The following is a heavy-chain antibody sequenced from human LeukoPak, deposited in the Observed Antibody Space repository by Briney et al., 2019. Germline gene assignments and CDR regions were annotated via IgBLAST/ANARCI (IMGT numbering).Heavy chain of an antibody. D-gene: IGHD1-26*01. Sequence: PGGSLRLSCAASGFTFSSYAMSWVRQAPGKGLEWVSAISGSGGSTYYADSVKGRFTISRDNSKNSLYLQMNSLRAEDTAVYYCARDPGATPRPTDYWGQGTLVTVSS. CDR1: GFTFSSYA. J-gene: IGHJ4*02. CDR2: ISGSGGST. CDR3: ARDPGATPRPTDY. V-gene: IGHV3-23*01.